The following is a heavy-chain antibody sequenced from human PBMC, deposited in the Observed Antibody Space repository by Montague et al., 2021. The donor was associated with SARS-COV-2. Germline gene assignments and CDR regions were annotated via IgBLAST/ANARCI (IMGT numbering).Heavy chain of an antibody. Sequence: SETLSLTCTVSGGSISSYYWSWIRQPPGKGLELIWYISFSGNTNSNPSLKCRVTISVDTSKNQFSLKLRSGTAADTAVYYCAGGFDYWGQGTLVTVSS. CDR1: GGSISSYY. CDR3: AGGFDY. J-gene: IGHJ4*02. V-gene: IGHV4-59*01. CDR2: ISFSGNT.